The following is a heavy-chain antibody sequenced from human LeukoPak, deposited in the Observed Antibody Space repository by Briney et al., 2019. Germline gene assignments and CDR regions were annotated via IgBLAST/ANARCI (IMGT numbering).Heavy chain of an antibody. CDR3: AKDLPAAATGLHY. CDR2: ISWNSGSI. J-gene: IGHJ4*02. D-gene: IGHD6-13*01. CDR1: GFTFDDYA. Sequence: GGSLRLSCAASGFTFDDYAMHWVRQAPGKGLEWVSGISWNSGSIDYADSVKGRFTISRDNAKKSLYLQMNSLRAEDTALYYCAKDLPAAATGLHYWGQGTLVTVSS. V-gene: IGHV3-9*01.